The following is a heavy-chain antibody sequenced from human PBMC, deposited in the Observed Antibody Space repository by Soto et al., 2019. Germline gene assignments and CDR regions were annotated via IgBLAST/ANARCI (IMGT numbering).Heavy chain of an antibody. D-gene: IGHD3-10*02. J-gene: IGHJ4*02. CDR1: GGTFSSYT. V-gene: IGHV1-69*01. Sequence: QVQLVQSGAEVRKPGSSVKVSCKASGGTFSSYTISWVRQAPGQGLQWMGGIIPIFGTTNYAQKFQGRVTFTSAESTSTAYMDLSSLRSEDTAVYYCARHISSRPLLSGFDYWGQGTPVTVSS. CDR3: ARHISSRPLLSGFDY. CDR2: IIPIFGTT.